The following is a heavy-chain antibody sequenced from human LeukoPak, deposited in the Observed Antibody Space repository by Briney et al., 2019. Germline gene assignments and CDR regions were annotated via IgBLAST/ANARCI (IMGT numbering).Heavy chain of an antibody. J-gene: IGHJ6*02. V-gene: IGHV4-59*08. CDR3: ARQGDTTYYYYGMDV. D-gene: IGHD1-1*01. CDR1: GGSISSYY. CDR2: IYYSGST. Sequence: SETLSLTCTVSGGSISSYYWSWIRQPPGKGLEWIGYIYYSGSTNYNSSLKSRVTISVDTSKNQFSLKLSSVTAADTAVYYCARQGDTTYYYYGMDVWGQGTTVTVSS.